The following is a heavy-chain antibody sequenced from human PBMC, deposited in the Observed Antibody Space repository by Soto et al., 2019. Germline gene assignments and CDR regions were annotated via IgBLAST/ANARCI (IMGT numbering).Heavy chain of an antibody. J-gene: IGHJ4*02. CDR3: ASVKLQSGSYYTPLALFDY. Sequence: ASVKVSCKASGGTFSSYAISWVRQAPGQGLEWMGGIIPIFGTANYAQKFQGRVTITADESTSTAYMELSSLRSEDTAVYYCASVKLQSGSYYTPLALFDYWGQGTLVTVSS. D-gene: IGHD3-10*01. V-gene: IGHV1-69*13. CDR2: IIPIFGTA. CDR1: GGTFSSYA.